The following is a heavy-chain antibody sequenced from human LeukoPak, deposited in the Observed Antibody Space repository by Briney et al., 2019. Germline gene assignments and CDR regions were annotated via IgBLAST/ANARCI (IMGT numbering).Heavy chain of an antibody. Sequence: GGSLRLSCAASGFTFSSYWMHWVRQAPGKGLVWVSRINSDESSTSYADSVKGRFTISRDNAKNTLYLQMNSLRAEDTAVYYCATTSTIFGVYYGMDVWGQGTTVTVSS. CDR2: INSDESST. V-gene: IGHV3-74*01. J-gene: IGHJ6*02. CDR1: GFTFSSYW. CDR3: ATTSTIFGVYYGMDV. D-gene: IGHD3-3*01.